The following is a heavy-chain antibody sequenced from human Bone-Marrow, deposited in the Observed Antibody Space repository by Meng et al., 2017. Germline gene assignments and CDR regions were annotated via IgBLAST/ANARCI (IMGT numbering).Heavy chain of an antibody. CDR2: IIPIFGTA. CDR3: AREGIAAASLQD. J-gene: IGHJ1*01. D-gene: IGHD6-13*01. V-gene: IGHV1-69*01. Sequence: QVQAVQSGAAAKKTVSSVKVSCKASGGSFSSYAISWVRQAPGQGLEWMGGIIPIFGTANYAQKFQGRVTITADESTSTAYMELSSLRSEDTAVYYCAREGIAAASLQDWGQGTLVTVSS. CDR1: GGSFSSYA.